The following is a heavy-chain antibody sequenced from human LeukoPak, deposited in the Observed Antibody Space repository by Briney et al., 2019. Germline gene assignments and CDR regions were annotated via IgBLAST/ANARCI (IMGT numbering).Heavy chain of an antibody. CDR1: GGSISSYY. Sequence: NPSETLSLTCTVSGGSISSYYWSWIRQPPGKGLEWIGYIYYSGSTNYNPSLKSRVTISVDTSENQFSLKLSSVTAADTAVYYCARERREGYCSSTSCYRGNAFDIWGQGTMVTVSS. V-gene: IGHV4-59*01. J-gene: IGHJ3*02. CDR2: IYYSGST. D-gene: IGHD2-2*02. CDR3: ARERREGYCSSTSCYRGNAFDI.